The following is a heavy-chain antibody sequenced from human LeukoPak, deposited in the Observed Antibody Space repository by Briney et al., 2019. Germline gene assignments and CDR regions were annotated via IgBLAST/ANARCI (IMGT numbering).Heavy chain of an antibody. V-gene: IGHV3-33*06. CDR3: AKDRYDSSGYFPFVY. J-gene: IGHJ4*02. CDR1: GFTFSSYG. Sequence: PGRSLRLSCAASGFTFSSYGMHWVRQAPGKGLEWVAVIWYDGSNKYYADSVKGRFTISRDNSKNTLYLQMNSLRAEDTAVYYCAKDRYDSSGYFPFVYWGQGTLVTVSS. CDR2: IWYDGSNK. D-gene: IGHD3-22*01.